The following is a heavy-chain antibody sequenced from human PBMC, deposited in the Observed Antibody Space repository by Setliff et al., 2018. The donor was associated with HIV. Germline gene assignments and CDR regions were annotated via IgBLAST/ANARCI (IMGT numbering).Heavy chain of an antibody. J-gene: IGHJ3*02. Sequence: SETLSLTCTVSGGSISSYYWSWIRQPPGKGLEWIGYIYYSGSTNYNPSLKSRVTISVDTSKNQFSLKLSSVTAADTAVYYCARHSSSRRPDAFDIWGQGTMVTVSS. D-gene: IGHD6-6*01. CDR2: IYYSGST. CDR1: GGSISSYY. CDR3: ARHSSSRRPDAFDI. V-gene: IGHV4-59*08.